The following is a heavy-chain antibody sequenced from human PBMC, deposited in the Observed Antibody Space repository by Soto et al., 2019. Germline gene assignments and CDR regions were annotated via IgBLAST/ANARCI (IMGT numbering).Heavy chain of an antibody. J-gene: IGHJ4*02. CDR1: GLTFSNYG. CDR2: ISDDGVSK. V-gene: IGHV3-30*03. Sequence: GVSLRLSCAASGLTFSNYGMHWVRQAPGKGLEWVAVISDDGVSKYYADSVQGRFTISRDNSESAVFLQMNSLRPDDTALYFCARAYYFGSGTSYTLYYRGKGTQVTVSS. CDR3: ARAYYFGSGTSYTLYY. D-gene: IGHD3-10*01.